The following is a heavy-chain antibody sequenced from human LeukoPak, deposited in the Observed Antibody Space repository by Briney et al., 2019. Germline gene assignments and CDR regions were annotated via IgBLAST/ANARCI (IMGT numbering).Heavy chain of an antibody. Sequence: GGSLRLSCAVSGFIFSNYQMNWVRQAPGKGLEWVSAISGSGGSTYYADSVKGRFTISRDNSKNTLYLQMNSLRAEDTAVYYCAKDVVAATLPSDWFDPWGQGTLVTVSS. D-gene: IGHD2-15*01. V-gene: IGHV3-23*01. CDR3: AKDVVAATLPSDWFDP. CDR1: GFIFSNYQ. J-gene: IGHJ5*02. CDR2: ISGSGGST.